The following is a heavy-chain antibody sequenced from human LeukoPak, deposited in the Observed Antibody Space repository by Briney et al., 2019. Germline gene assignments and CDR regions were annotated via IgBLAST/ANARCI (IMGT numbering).Heavy chain of an antibody. CDR3: ARGMLSSAGYHWYYYMDV. D-gene: IGHD3-3*01. Sequence: GSLRLSCAASGFTSGNYWMHWVRQAPGKGPEWVSRIDDDGTDTHYAVSVKGRFTISRDNAKNTLYLQMNSLRGEDTAVYYCARGMLSSAGYHWYYYMDVWGKGAMVTVSS. J-gene: IGHJ6*03. CDR1: GFTSGNYW. V-gene: IGHV3-74*01. CDR2: IDDDGTDT.